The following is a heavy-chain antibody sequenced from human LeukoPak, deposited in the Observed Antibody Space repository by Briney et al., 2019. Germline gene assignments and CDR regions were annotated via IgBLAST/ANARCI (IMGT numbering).Heavy chain of an antibody. J-gene: IGHJ4*02. CDR2: ISSSRSSTI. Sequence: GGSLRLSCTASGFTVSSDYMSWVRQAPGKGLEWVSYISSSRSSTIYYADSVKGRFTISRDNAKNSLYLQMNSLRGEDTAVYYCARALKYGFDYWGQGTLVTVSS. D-gene: IGHD2-2*01. CDR1: GFTVSSDY. V-gene: IGHV3-48*01. CDR3: ARALKYGFDY.